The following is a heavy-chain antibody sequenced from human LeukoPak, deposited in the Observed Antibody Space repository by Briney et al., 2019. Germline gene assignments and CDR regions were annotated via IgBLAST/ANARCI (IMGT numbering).Heavy chain of an antibody. D-gene: IGHD3-3*01. CDR3: ARDRSGYANDAFDF. J-gene: IGHJ3*01. CDR2: LSYGGTNK. V-gene: IGHV3-30-3*01. Sequence: QPGRSLRLSCAASGFTFSDYAMHWVRQPPGKGLEWVAVLSYGGTNKYYADSVKGRFTISRDNSKNTMFLQMNSLRAEDTAVYHCARDRSGYANDAFDFWGQGTMVTVSS. CDR1: GFTFSDYA.